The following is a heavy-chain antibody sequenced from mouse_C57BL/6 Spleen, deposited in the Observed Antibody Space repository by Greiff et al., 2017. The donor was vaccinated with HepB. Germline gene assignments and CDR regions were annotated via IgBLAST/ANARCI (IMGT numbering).Heavy chain of an antibody. CDR2: ISDGGSYT. CDR1: GFTFSSYA. Sequence: DVKLVESGGGLVKPGGSLKLSCAASGFTFSSYAMSWVRQTPEKRLEWVATISDGGSYTYYPDNVKGRFTISRDNAKNNLYLQMSHLKSEDTAMYYCARDDDYHFAYWGQGTLVTVSA. V-gene: IGHV5-4*01. J-gene: IGHJ3*01. D-gene: IGHD2-4*01. CDR3: ARDDDYHFAY.